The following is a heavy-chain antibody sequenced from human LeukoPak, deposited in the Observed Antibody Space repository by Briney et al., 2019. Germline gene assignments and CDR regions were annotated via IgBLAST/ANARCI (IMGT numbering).Heavy chain of an antibody. CDR3: ARFSLRDCSGGSCYSGVGDY. CDR2: IYYRGIT. CDR1: GGSIRSSSYY. V-gene: IGHV4-39*07. D-gene: IGHD2-15*01. Sequence: SETLSLTCTVSGGSIRSSSYYWGWIRQPPGKGLEWIGSIYYRGITYYNPSLESRVTISVDTSKNQFSLKLSSVTAADTAVYYCARFSLRDCSGGSCYSGVGDYWGQGTLVTVSS. J-gene: IGHJ4*02.